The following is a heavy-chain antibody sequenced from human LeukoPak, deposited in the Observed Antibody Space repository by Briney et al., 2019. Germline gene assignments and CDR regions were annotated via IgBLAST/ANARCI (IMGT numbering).Heavy chain of an antibody. CDR2: LYYSGST. Sequence: SETLSLTCTVSGGSINNSNYYWGWIRQPPGKGLEWIGSLYYSGSTYYNPSLKSRVTISADTSKNQFFLKLNSVTAADTAIYYCATTIFGVINWFDPWGQGTLVTVSS. CDR1: GGSINNSNYY. V-gene: IGHV4-39*01. J-gene: IGHJ5*02. CDR3: ATTIFGVINWFDP. D-gene: IGHD3-3*01.